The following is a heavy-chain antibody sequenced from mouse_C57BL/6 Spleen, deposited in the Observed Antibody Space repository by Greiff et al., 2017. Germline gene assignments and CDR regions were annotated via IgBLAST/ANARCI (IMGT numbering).Heavy chain of an antibody. D-gene: IGHD1-1*01. J-gene: IGHJ2*01. CDR3: ARNYGSSSDYFDY. CDR2: ISSGSSTI. Sequence: EVKLVESGGGLVKPGGSLKLSCAASGFTFSDYGMHWVRQAPEKGLELVAYISSGSSTIYYADTVKGRFTISRDNAKNTLFLQMTSLRSEDTAMYYCARNYGSSSDYFDYWGQGTTLTVSS. CDR1: GFTFSDYG. V-gene: IGHV5-17*01.